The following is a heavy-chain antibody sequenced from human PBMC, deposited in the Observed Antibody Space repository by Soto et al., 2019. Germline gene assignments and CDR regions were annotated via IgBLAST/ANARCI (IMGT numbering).Heavy chain of an antibody. D-gene: IGHD6-19*01. CDR2: IIPLFGRA. CDR1: GGTFSSYA. V-gene: IGHV1-69*05. J-gene: IGHJ4*02. CDR3: ARDRGVAGDY. Sequence: GASVKVSCKASGGTFSSYAISWVRQAPGQGLEWMGGIIPLFGRANYAQKFQGRVTTTTDTSTSTAYMELRSLRSDDTAVYYCARDRGVAGDYWGQGTLVTVSS.